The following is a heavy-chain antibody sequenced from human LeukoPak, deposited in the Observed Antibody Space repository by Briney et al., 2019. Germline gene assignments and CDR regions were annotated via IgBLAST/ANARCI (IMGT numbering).Heavy chain of an antibody. CDR1: GGCISSYS. V-gene: IGHV4-4*07. CDR3: ARDRSGSYSGMDV. D-gene: IGHD1-26*01. J-gene: IGHJ6*02. Sequence: SQTMSLTCTVCGGCISSYSWGWIRQPAGKGLEWIGRIYTSGSTNYNPSLKSRVTMSVDTSKNQFSLKLSSVTAADTAVYYCARDRSGSYSGMDVWGQGTTVTVSS. CDR2: IYTSGST.